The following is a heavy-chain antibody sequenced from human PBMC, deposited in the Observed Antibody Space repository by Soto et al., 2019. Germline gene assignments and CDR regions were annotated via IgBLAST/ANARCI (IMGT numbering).Heavy chain of an antibody. Sequence: GGSLRLSCAASGFTFSSYSMNWVRQAPGKGLEWVSYISSSSSTIYYADSVKGRFTISRDNAKNSLYLQMNSLRDEDTAVYYCASGPETSHGSYFDGAFDIWGQGTMVTVSS. D-gene: IGHD1-26*01. V-gene: IGHV3-48*02. CDR1: GFTFSSYS. CDR2: ISSSSSTI. CDR3: ASGPETSHGSYFDGAFDI. J-gene: IGHJ3*02.